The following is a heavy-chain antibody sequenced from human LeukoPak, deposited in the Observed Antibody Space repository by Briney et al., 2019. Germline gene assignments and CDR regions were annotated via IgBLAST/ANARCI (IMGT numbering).Heavy chain of an antibody. J-gene: IGHJ4*02. CDR1: GGSISSGGYS. V-gene: IGHV4-30-2*01. Sequence: PSQTLSLTCVVSGGSISSGGYSWSWIRQPPGKGLEWIGYIYHSGSTYYNPSLKSRVTISVDRSKNQFSLKLSSVTAADTAVYYCARGITMITWDVDYFDYWGQGTLVTVSS. CDR3: ARGITMITWDVDYFDY. CDR2: IYHSGST. D-gene: IGHD3-22*01.